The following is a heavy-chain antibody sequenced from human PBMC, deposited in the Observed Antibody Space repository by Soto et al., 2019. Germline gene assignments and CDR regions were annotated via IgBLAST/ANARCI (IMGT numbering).Heavy chain of an antibody. D-gene: IGHD3-10*01. CDR2: IYYSGST. Sequence: SETLSLTCTVSGGSISSYYWSWIRQPPGKGLEWIGYIYYSGSTNYNPSLKSRVTISVDTSKNQFSLKLSSVTAADTAVYYCASTPAFSYGSGSYLQTNYFDYGGQGTLVTVSS. V-gene: IGHV4-59*08. CDR3: ASTPAFSYGSGSYLQTNYFDY. CDR1: GGSISSYY. J-gene: IGHJ4*02.